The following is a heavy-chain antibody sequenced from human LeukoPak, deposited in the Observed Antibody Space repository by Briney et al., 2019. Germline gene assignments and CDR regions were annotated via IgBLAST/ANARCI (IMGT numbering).Heavy chain of an antibody. Sequence: ASVKVSCKVSGYTLTELSMHWVRQAPGKRLEWMGGFDPEDGETIYAQKFQGRVTMTEDTSTDTAYMELSSLRSEDTAVYYCATGGFGGSWYLNWFDPWGQGTLVTVSS. D-gene: IGHD6-13*01. CDR1: GYTLTELS. J-gene: IGHJ5*02. V-gene: IGHV1-24*01. CDR3: ATGGFGGSWYLNWFDP. CDR2: FDPEDGET.